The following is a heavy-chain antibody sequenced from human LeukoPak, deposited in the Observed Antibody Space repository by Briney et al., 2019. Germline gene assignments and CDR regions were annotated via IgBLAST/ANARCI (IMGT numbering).Heavy chain of an antibody. D-gene: IGHD3-22*01. Sequence: SETLSLTCTVSGGSISSYYWSWIRQPPGKGLEWIGYIYYSGSANYNPSLKSRVTISVDTSKNQFSLKLSSVTAADTAVYYCARDMSYDSTSPWTFDVWGQGTMVTVSS. V-gene: IGHV4-59*01. J-gene: IGHJ3*01. CDR3: ARDMSYDSTSPWTFDV. CDR1: GGSISSYY. CDR2: IYYSGSA.